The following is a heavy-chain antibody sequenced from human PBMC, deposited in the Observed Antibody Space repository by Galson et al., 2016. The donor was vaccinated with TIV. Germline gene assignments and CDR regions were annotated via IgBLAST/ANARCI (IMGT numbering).Heavy chain of an antibody. CDR2: ILPISQTS. J-gene: IGHJ4*02. V-gene: IGHV1-69*13. CDR3: ARDVPCGGACYYFDY. Sequence: SVKVSCKASGGSLANYAFNWVRQAPGQGLEWMGGILPISQTSNYAQNFLVRVTFTADASSPTVYMELSSLTSDDTAVYYCARDVPCGGACYYFDYWGQGTLVTVSA. D-gene: IGHD3-10*01. CDR1: GGSLANYA.